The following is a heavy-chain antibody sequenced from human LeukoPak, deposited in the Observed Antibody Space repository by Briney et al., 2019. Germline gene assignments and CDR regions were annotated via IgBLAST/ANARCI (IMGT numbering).Heavy chain of an antibody. Sequence: SQTLSLTCAISGDSVSSNSVTWNWIGQGPSRGLEWLGRTYYRSTWYNDYAVSVRGRITVNPDTSKNQFSLHLNSVTPEDTAVYYCARRLTQYDCFDPWGQGILVTVSS. CDR1: GDSVSSNSVT. CDR3: ARRLTQYDCFDP. D-gene: IGHD2-2*01. V-gene: IGHV6-1*01. CDR2: TYYRSTWYN. J-gene: IGHJ5*02.